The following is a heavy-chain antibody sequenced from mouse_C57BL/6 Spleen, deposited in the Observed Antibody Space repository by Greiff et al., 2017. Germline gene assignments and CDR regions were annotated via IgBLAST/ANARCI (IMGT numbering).Heavy chain of an antibody. CDR1: GYTFTSYW. CDR3: ARQDGTLVAY. J-gene: IGHJ3*01. V-gene: IGHV1-64*01. Sequence: QVQLQQPGAELVKPGASVKLSCKASGYTFTSYWMHWVKQRPGPGLEWIGMIHPNSGSTNYNEKFKSKATLTVDKSSSTAYMQLSSLTSEDSAVYYCARQDGTLVAYWGQGTLVTVSA. D-gene: IGHD4-1*01. CDR2: IHPNSGST.